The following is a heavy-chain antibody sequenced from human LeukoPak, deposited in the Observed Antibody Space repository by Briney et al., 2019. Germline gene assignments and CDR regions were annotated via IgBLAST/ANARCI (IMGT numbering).Heavy chain of an antibody. CDR3: ASIEYSSSYFDY. J-gene: IGHJ4*02. Sequence: SVKVSCKASGGTFSGYAISWVRQAPGQGLEWMGGIIPIFGTANYAQKFQGRVTITADESTSTAYMELSSLRSEDTAVYYCASIEYSSSYFDYWGQGTLVTVSS. D-gene: IGHD6-6*01. CDR1: GGTFSGYA. CDR2: IIPIFGTA. V-gene: IGHV1-69*01.